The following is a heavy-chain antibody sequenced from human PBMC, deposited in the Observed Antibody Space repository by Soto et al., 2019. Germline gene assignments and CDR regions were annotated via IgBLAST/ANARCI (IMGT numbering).Heavy chain of an antibody. J-gene: IGHJ4*02. CDR1: GFHFSSYA. Sequence: DVHLLESGGGSVQPGGSLRLSCAASGFHFSSYALSWARQPPGGGLEWVSAISGSAYNTFYADSVKGRFTISRDNSENTLYLQRNSVSAEGTAVYYCAKVRGEDNFWSGSSFAYWGQGNLVTVS. CDR3: AKVRGEDNFWSGSSFAY. CDR2: ISGSAYNT. D-gene: IGHD3-3*01. V-gene: IGHV3-23*01.